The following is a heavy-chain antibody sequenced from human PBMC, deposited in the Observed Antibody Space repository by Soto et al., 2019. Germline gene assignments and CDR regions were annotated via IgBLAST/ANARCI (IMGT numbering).Heavy chain of an antibody. CDR1: GGSIRDYF. CDR3: ARVGGDDFGDSGGFDF. J-gene: IGHJ4*02. CDR2: IYYSGRT. Sequence: QVQLQESGPGLVKPSETLSLTCTVSGGSIRDYFWTWIRQPPGKGLEWIGYIYYSGRTKYNPSLKSRVSISVDTSKNRSSLQLRSVTAADTAVYYCARVGGDDFGDSGGFDFWGQGTLVTVSS. D-gene: IGHD4-17*01. V-gene: IGHV4-59*01.